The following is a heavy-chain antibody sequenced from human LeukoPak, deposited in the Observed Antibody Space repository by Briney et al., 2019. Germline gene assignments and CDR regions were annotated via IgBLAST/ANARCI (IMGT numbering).Heavy chain of an antibody. V-gene: IGHV1-18*01. Sequence: ASVKVSCKASGYTFTSYGISWVRQAPGQGLEWMGWISAYNGNTNYAQKFQGRVTMTRDTSISTAYMELSRLRSDDTAVYYCARGGYYYDSSGYYYGAFDIRGQGTMVTVSS. D-gene: IGHD3-22*01. CDR3: ARGGYYYDSSGYYYGAFDI. CDR2: ISAYNGNT. CDR1: GYTFTSYG. J-gene: IGHJ3*02.